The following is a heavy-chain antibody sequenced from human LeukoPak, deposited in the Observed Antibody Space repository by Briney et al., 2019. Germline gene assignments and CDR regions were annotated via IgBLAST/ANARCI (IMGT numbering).Heavy chain of an antibody. J-gene: IGHJ4*02. CDR1: GFTFSDYY. V-gene: IGHV3-11*06. D-gene: IGHD2-2*01. Sequence: GGSLRLSCAASGFTFSDYYMSWIRQAPGKGLEWVSYISSSSSYTNYADSVKGRFTISRDNAKNSLYLQMNSLRAEDTAVFFQAEDDIRYCSSTSCSAEDYWGQGTLVTVSS. CDR3: AEDDIRYCSSTSCSAEDY. CDR2: ISSSSSYT.